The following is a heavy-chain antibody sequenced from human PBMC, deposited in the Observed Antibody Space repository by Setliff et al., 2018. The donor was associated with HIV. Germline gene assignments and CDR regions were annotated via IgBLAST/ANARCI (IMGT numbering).Heavy chain of an antibody. CDR3: ARSGGGWYNWFEP. V-gene: IGHV1-69-2*01. Sequence: ASVKVSCKASGYTFSDYFIHWVRQAPGQALEWVGRVNPEDGETIYAEKFQGRVTITTGTSTDTAYMELSSLRFDDTAVYYCARSGGGWYNWFEPWGPGTPVTVSS. CDR2: VNPEDGET. D-gene: IGHD3-16*01. CDR1: GYTFSDYF. J-gene: IGHJ5*02.